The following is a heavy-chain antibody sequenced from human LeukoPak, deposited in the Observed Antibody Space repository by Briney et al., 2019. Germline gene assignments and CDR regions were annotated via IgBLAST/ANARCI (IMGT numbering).Heavy chain of an antibody. CDR2: IYPGDSDT. CDR3: ARQSRGDSSGYYLDDAFDV. Sequence: GESLKISCKGFGYTSTNHWIAWVRQMPGKGLEWMGIIYPGDSDTRYSPSFLGQVTISADKSTRIAYLQWSSLKASDTAMYYCARQSRGDSSGYYLDDAFDVWGQGSVVTVSS. D-gene: IGHD3-22*01. V-gene: IGHV5-51*01. J-gene: IGHJ3*01. CDR1: GYTSTNHW.